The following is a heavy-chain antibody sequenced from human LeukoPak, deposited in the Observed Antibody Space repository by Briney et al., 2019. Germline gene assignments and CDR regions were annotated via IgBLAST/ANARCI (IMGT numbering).Heavy chain of an antibody. D-gene: IGHD3-10*01. CDR1: GYSISSGYY. V-gene: IGHV4-38-2*01. CDR3: ARLQAYGSGFDY. Sequence: KPSETLSLTCAVFGYSISSGYYWGWIRQPPGKGLEWIGSIYYSGSTYYNPSLKSRVTISVDTSKNQFSLKLSSVTAADTAMYYCARLQAYGSGFDYWGQGTLVTVSS. CDR2: IYYSGST. J-gene: IGHJ4*02.